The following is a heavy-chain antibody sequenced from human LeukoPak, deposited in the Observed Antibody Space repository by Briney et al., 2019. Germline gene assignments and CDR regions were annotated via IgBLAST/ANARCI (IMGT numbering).Heavy chain of an antibody. Sequence: GGSLRLSCAASGFTFSSYEMNWVRQAPGKGLEWVSYISSSGSTIYYADSVKGRFTISRDNSKNTLYLQMNSLRAEDTAVYYCAKDRAILTGFIDYWGQGTLVTVSS. CDR1: GFTFSSYE. CDR2: ISSSGSTI. V-gene: IGHV3-48*03. CDR3: AKDRAILTGFIDY. D-gene: IGHD3-9*01. J-gene: IGHJ4*02.